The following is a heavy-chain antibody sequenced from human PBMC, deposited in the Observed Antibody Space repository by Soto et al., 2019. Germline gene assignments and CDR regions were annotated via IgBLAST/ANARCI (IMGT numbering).Heavy chain of an antibody. CDR3: ARGIDFGDTNWFDP. Sequence: PSETLSLTCSVSGGSISTSIAYWAWIRQPPGKGLEWIGYIYYSGSTNYNPSLKSRVTISVDTSKNQFSLKLSSVTAADTAVYYCARGIDFGDTNWFDPWGQGTLVTVSS. CDR1: GGSISTSIAY. J-gene: IGHJ5*02. V-gene: IGHV4-61*05. D-gene: IGHD3-10*01. CDR2: IYYSGST.